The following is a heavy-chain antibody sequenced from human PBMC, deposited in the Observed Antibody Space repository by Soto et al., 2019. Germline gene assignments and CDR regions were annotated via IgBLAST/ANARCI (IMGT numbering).Heavy chain of an antibody. CDR1: GFTFSSYA. D-gene: IGHD3-22*01. J-gene: IGHJ3*02. Sequence: GGSLRLSCAASGFTFSSYAMHWVRQAPGKGLEWVAVISYDGSNKYYADSVKGRFTIPRDNSKNTLYLQMNSLRAEDTAVYYCASAARADYYDSTRDAFDIWGQGTMVTVS. CDR3: ASAARADYYDSTRDAFDI. V-gene: IGHV3-30-3*01. CDR2: ISYDGSNK.